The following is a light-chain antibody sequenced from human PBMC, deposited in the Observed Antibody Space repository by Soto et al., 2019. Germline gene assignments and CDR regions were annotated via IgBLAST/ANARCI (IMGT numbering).Light chain of an antibody. J-gene: IGLJ3*02. CDR2: GNR. CDR3: KAYDYSMTASV. V-gene: IGLV1-40*01. Sequence: QSALTQPPSVSGAPGQRVTLSCTGNTSNLGAGYDVHWYQQLPGAAPKVVIFGNRNRPSGVPERFSGSKSGTSASLAITGLQAEDEADYYCKAYDYSMTASVFGGGTKVTVL. CDR1: TSNLGAGYD.